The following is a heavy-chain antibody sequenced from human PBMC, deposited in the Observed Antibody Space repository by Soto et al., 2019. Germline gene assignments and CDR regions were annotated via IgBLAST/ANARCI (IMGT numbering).Heavy chain of an antibody. J-gene: IGHJ4*02. Sequence: QVQLQESGPGLVKPSQTLSLICTVSGGSINSGGYYWNWIRQHPGKGLEWIGYIFYSGSTYYHPCLRSRVTIAADTSENQFSLNPSDLTAADTAVYFCARGYRQSGYSSSWVFDYWGQGTLVNVSS. CDR2: IFYSGST. CDR1: GGSINSGGYY. CDR3: ARGYRQSGYSSSWVFDY. V-gene: IGHV4-31*03. D-gene: IGHD6-13*01.